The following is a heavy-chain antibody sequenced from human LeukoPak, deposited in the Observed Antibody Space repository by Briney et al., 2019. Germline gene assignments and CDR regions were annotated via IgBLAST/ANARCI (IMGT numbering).Heavy chain of an antibody. CDR1: GFTFSIYG. D-gene: IGHD6-13*01. CDR2: MSYDGSNK. Sequence: GGSLRLSCAASGFTFSIYGMHWVRQAPGKGMEWVAVMSYDGSNKDYADSVKGRFTISRDNAKNSLYLQMNSLRAEDTALYYCAKDQGLIAAAGFFDYWGQGTLVTVSS. V-gene: IGHV3-30*18. J-gene: IGHJ4*02. CDR3: AKDQGLIAAAGFFDY.